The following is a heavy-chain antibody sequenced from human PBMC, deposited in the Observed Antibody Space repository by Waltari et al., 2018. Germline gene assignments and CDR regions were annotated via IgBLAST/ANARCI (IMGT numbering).Heavy chain of an antibody. CDR2: IYYSGAT. Sequence: QVQLQESGPGLVKSSETLSLTCTVSGGSISRSGYYWGWVRQPPGKGLEWIANIYYSGATYYSPSLRRRATISLDTSKNQFSLRLTSVTAADTAVYYCARALAPKWLDPWGRGTLVTVSS. CDR3: ARALAPKWLDP. J-gene: IGHJ5*02. CDR1: GGSISRSGYY. V-gene: IGHV4-39*07.